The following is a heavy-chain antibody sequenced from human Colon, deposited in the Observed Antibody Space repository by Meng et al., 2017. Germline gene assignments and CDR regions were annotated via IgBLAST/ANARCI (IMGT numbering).Heavy chain of an antibody. Sequence: ASVKVSCKASGYSITRNGMNWVRQAHGQGLEWIGWINTDTGNPTYAPGFRGRFVFSLDTSVNTAYLEISSLKSEDTGVYYCAREPQHFDYWGQGTLITVSS. CDR3: AREPQHFDY. V-gene: IGHV7-4-1*02. CDR1: GYSITRNG. CDR2: INTDTGNP. J-gene: IGHJ4*02.